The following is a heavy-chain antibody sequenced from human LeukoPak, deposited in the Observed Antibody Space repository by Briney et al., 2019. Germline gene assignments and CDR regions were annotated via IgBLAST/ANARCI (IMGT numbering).Heavy chain of an antibody. Sequence: PSQTLSLTCTVSGGSISSGGYYWSWIRQPPGKGLEWIGYIYYSGSTNYNPSLKSRVTISVDTSKNQFSLKLSSVTAADTAVYYCARDYIGGIAAAGPRGWFDPWGQGTLVTVSS. CDR3: ARDYIGGIAAAGPRGWFDP. CDR1: GGSISSGGYY. CDR2: IYYSGST. D-gene: IGHD6-13*01. J-gene: IGHJ5*02. V-gene: IGHV4-61*08.